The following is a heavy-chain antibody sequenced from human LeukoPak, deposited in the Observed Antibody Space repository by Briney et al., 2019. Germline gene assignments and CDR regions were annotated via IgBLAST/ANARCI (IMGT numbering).Heavy chain of an antibody. CDR3: AKDSSGWSTGWFDP. D-gene: IGHD6-19*01. CDR2: ISWNSDST. V-gene: IGHV3-9*01. CDR1: GFMFHDYA. Sequence: PGRSLRLSCAASGFMFHDYAMHWVRQAPGKGLEWVSGISWNSDSTGYADSVKGRFTISRDNAKNSLYLQMNSLRAEDTALYYCAKDSSGWSTGWFDPWGQGTLVTVSS. J-gene: IGHJ5*02.